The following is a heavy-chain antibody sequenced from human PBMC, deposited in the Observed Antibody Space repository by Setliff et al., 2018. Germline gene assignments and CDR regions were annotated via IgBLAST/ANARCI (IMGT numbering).Heavy chain of an antibody. CDR2: ISSEGDSI. D-gene: IGHD6-13*01. J-gene: IGHJ4*02. V-gene: IGHV3-23*03. CDR3: AKCSSWHGHYPHFNY. CDR1: GFTFSSDA. Sequence: SLRLSCAASGFTFSSDAMTWVRQAPGKGLEWVSIISSEGDSIYYTDSVKGRFTISRDNSKSTLYLEMNSLRAEDTAVYYCAKCSSWHGHYPHFNYWGQGTLVT.